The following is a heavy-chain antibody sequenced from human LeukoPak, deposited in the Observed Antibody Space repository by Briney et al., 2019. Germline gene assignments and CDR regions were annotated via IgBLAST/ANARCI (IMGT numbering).Heavy chain of an antibody. CDR2: IRGDGSIK. D-gene: IGHD5-24*01. CDR1: GLTFSGFE. J-gene: IGHJ4*02. V-gene: IGHV3-48*03. Sequence: GGSLRLSCVGSGLTFSGFEMNWVRQAPGKGLEWVSYIRGDGSIKTYADSVKVRFTISRDNAKNSLYLQMNSLRAEDTAIYYCARRFRDWGQGTLVTVSS. CDR3: ARRFRD.